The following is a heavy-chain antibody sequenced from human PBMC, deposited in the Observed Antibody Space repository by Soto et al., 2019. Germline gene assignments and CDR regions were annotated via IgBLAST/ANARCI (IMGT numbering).Heavy chain of an antibody. Sequence: PGGSLRLSCAASGFSFDTYALSWVRQAPGKGLEWVSSIGGGDDHRYYAESVKGRFTISRDNSKRIVFLQMTSLSAEDTARYYCARGVPQSTPALYGGNSGPYHYGMDVCGQGTTVIVSS. CDR1: GFSFDTYA. J-gene: IGHJ6*02. D-gene: IGHD4-17*01. V-gene: IGHV3-23*01. CDR2: IGGGDDHR. CDR3: ARGVPQSTPALYGGNSGPYHYGMDV.